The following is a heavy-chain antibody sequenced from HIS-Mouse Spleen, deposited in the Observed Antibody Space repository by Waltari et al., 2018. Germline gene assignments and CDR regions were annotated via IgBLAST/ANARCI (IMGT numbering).Heavy chain of an antibody. V-gene: IGHV4-38-2*02. D-gene: IGHD6-13*01. Sequence: QVQLQESGPGLVKPSETLSLTCTVSGYSISSGYYWGWIRQPPGKGLEWIGSIYHSGGTYYNPSLKSRVTISVDTSKNQFSLKLSSVTAADTAVYYCARAAAAGQDYWGQGTLVTVSS. CDR2: IYHSGGT. J-gene: IGHJ4*02. CDR1: GYSISSGYY. CDR3: ARAAAAGQDY.